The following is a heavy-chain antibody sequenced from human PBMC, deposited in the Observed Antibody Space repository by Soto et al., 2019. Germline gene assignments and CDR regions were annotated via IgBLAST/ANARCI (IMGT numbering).Heavy chain of an antibody. CDR3: GKVGHYDFCSGYYFLS. CDR2: ISGSGGST. CDR1: GFTFNNYA. Sequence: EVQLLDSGGGLVQPGGSLRLSCAASGFTFNNYAMTWVRQAPGKGLEWVSAISGSGGSTYYADSVKGRFTITRDTSKNTLYLQMNSLRAEDTAVYYCGKVGHYDFCSGYYFLSWGQGTLVTVSS. D-gene: IGHD3-3*01. V-gene: IGHV3-23*01. J-gene: IGHJ4*02.